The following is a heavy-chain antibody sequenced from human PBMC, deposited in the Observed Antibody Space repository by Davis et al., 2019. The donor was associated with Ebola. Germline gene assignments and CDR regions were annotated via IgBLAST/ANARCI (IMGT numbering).Heavy chain of an antibody. J-gene: IGHJ4*02. CDR2: IYYSGRT. CDR3: ARHEREAYDRLTYGYTFDY. V-gene: IGHV4-39*01. D-gene: IGHD3-22*01. CDR1: GGSISSSSYY. Sequence: PSETLSLTCTVSGGSISSSSYYWGWIRQPPGKGLEWIGSIYYSGRTYYNPSLKSRVTISVDTSKKQFFLKLTSVTAADTAVYYCARHEREAYDRLTYGYTFDYWGQGALITVSS.